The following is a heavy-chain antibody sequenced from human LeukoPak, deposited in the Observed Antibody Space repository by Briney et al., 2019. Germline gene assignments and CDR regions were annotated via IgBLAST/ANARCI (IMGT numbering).Heavy chain of an antibody. J-gene: IGHJ4*02. V-gene: IGHV4-39*01. D-gene: IGHD4-17*01. CDR3: ARVARYGDYFVDY. CDR1: GGSISSSSYY. CDR2: IYYGGST. Sequence: PSETLSLTCTVSGGSISSSSYYWGWIRQPPGKGLDWIGGIYYGGSTYYNPSLKSRVTMSVDTSKNQFSLKLSSVTAADTSVYYCARVARYGDYFVDYWGQGTLVTVSS.